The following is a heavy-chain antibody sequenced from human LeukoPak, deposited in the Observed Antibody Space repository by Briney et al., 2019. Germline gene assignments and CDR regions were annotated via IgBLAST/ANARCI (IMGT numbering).Heavy chain of an antibody. D-gene: IGHD6-13*01. J-gene: IGHJ4*02. CDR2: IYYSGST. CDR3: ARRGSSWYGKRQHRPFDY. CDR1: GGSISSYY. Sequence: SETLSLTCTVSGGSISSYYWSWIRQPPGKGLEWIGYIYYSGSTNYNPSLKSRVTISVDTSKNQFSLKLSSVTAADTAVYYCARRGSSWYGKRQHRPFDYWGQGTLVTVSS. V-gene: IGHV4-59*12.